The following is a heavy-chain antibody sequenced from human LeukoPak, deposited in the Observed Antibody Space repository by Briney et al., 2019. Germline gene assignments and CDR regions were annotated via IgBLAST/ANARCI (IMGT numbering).Heavy chain of an antibody. D-gene: IGHD3-22*01. CDR3: ARDQPSYYYDSSGYYSDY. J-gene: IGHJ4*02. CDR2: ISYDGSNK. CDR1: GFTFSSYA. Sequence: PGGSLRLSCAASGFTFSSYAMHWVRQAPGKGLEWVAVISYDGSNKYYADSVKGRFTISRDNSKNTLYLQMNSLRAEDTALYYCARDQPSYYYDSSGYYSDYWGQGTLVTVSS. V-gene: IGHV3-30-3*01.